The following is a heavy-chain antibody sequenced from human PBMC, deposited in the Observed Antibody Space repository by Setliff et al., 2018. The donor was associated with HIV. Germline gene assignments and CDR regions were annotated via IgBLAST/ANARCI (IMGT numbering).Heavy chain of an antibody. CDR3: ARENEGGAFDI. V-gene: IGHV1-18*01. J-gene: IGHJ3*02. CDR1: GYSFTSYG. Sequence: GASVKVSCKAFGYSFTSYGISWVRQAPGQGLEWMGWISTYNGNTNYAQKVQGRVTMTTDTSTNTAYMELRSLRSDDTAVYFCARENEGGAFDIWGQGTMVTVSS. D-gene: IGHD1-1*01. CDR2: ISTYNGNT.